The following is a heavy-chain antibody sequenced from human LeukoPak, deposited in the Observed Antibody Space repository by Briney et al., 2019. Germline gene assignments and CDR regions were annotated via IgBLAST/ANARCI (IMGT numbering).Heavy chain of an antibody. CDR3: ARDRGEYYFDY. CDR1: RFTLSTYW. CDR2: INSDGSST. J-gene: IGHJ4*02. Sequence: GGSLRLSCAASRFTLSTYWMSWVRQAPGKGLVWVSRINSDGSSTNYADYVKGRFTISRDNAKNTLYLQMNSLRAEDTAVYYCARDRGEYYFDYWGQGTLVTVSS. D-gene: IGHD3-10*01. V-gene: IGHV3-74*01.